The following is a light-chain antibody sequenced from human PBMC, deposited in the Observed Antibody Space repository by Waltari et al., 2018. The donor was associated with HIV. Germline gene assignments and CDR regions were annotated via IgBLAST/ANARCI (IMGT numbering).Light chain of an antibody. CDR1: NSNIGANYD. J-gene: IGLJ2*01. CDR3: QSYDSSLSGSEV. V-gene: IGLV1-40*01. Sequence: QSVLTQPPSVSGAPGQRVTISCTGNNSNIGANYDFHWSQQLPGTAPKLLIYGNTNRPSGVPDRFSGSKSGTSASLVITGLRAEDEADYYCQSYDSSLSGSEVFGGGTKLSVL. CDR2: GNT.